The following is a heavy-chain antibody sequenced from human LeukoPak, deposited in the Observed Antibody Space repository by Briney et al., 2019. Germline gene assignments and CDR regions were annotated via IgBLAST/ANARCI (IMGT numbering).Heavy chain of an antibody. J-gene: IGHJ4*02. CDR3: ARVHRGYSYGRLDY. D-gene: IGHD5-18*01. V-gene: IGHV3-48*02. Sequence: QAGGSLRLSCAASGFAFSDYSMNWVRQAPGKGLEWVSYISSSDNTIHYADSVKGRFTISRDNAKNSLCLEMNSLRDEDTAVYYCARVHRGYSYGRLDYWGQGTLVTVSS. CDR1: GFAFSDYS. CDR2: ISSSDNTI.